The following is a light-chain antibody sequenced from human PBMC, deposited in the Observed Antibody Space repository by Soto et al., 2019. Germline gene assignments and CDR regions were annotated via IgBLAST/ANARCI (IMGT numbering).Light chain of an antibody. Sequence: QSVLTQPASVSGSPGQSITISCTGTSSEGGGYNYVSWYQQHPGKAPKLMIYDVSNRPSGVSNRFSGSKSGNTASLTISGIQAEAEADYYCSSYTSSSNRVFGGGTKFTVL. CDR2: DVS. V-gene: IGLV2-14*01. CDR3: SSYTSSSNRV. CDR1: SSEGGGYNY. J-gene: IGLJ2*01.